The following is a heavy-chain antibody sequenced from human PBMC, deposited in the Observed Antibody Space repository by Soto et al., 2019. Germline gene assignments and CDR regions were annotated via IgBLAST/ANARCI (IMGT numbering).Heavy chain of an antibody. CDR2: IKSKPEGGTT. Sequence: WGSLRLSCAASGFSFINAWITFFRHSPVAWLEWVVHIKSKPEGGTTDYAAPVRGRFTISRDASKTTLYLQMNSLKTEDTAIYYCTTDPHSTGTKYWGQGTLVTVSS. CDR1: GFSFINAW. CDR3: TTDPHSTGTKY. J-gene: IGHJ4*02. V-gene: IGHV3-15*01. D-gene: IGHD1-1*01.